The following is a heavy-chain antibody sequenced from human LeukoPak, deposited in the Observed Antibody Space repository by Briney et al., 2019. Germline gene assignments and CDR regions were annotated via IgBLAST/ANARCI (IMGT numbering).Heavy chain of an antibody. CDR3: ARAGLAYCGGDCYSYPGY. D-gene: IGHD2-21*02. Sequence: GGSLRLSCAASGFTFSSYSMNWVRQAPGKGLEWVSSISSSSSYIYYADSVKGRFTISRDNAKNSLYLQMNSLRAEDTAVYYCARAGLAYCGGDCYSYPGYWGQGTLVTVSS. V-gene: IGHV3-21*01. CDR2: ISSSSSYI. CDR1: GFTFSSYS. J-gene: IGHJ4*02.